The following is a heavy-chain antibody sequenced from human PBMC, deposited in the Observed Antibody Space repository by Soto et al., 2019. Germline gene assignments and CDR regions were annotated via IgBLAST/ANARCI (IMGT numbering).Heavy chain of an antibody. CDR2: IIPISETT. J-gene: IGHJ6*02. CDR1: GGTFSSYA. Sequence: QVQLVQSGAEVKKPGSSVKVSCKASGGTFSSYAISWVRQAPGQGLEWMGGIIPISETTNYAQKFQGRVTISAAESKSPAYMELSSLRSEGTAVYYCARSQGSSSSLEIYYYFYYGMDVWGQGTTVTVSS. V-gene: IGHV1-69*01. CDR3: ARSQGSSSSLEIYYYFYYGMDV. D-gene: IGHD2-2*01.